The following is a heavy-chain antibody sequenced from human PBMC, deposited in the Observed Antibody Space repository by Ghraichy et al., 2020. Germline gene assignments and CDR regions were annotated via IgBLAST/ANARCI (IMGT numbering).Heavy chain of an antibody. V-gene: IGHV4-4*02. D-gene: IGHD6-13*01. J-gene: IGHJ5*02. CDR2: IYHSGST. CDR1: GGSISSSNW. CDR3: AREEGDSNSWP. Sequence: SETLSLTCAVSGGSISSSNWWTWVRQPPGKGLEWIGEIYHSGSTNYNPSLKSRVTISIDKSKNQFSLRLKSVTAADTAVYYCAREEGDSNSWPWGQGTLVTVSS.